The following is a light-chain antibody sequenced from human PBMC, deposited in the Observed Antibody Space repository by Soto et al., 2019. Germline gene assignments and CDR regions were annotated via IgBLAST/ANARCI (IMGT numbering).Light chain of an antibody. V-gene: IGKV3-15*01. CDR1: QSVSSN. CDR3: QQYIKWPIT. CDR2: DAS. J-gene: IGKJ5*01. Sequence: EIVMTQSPGTPSVSPGVRATLSWRASQSVSSNLAWYQQKPGQAPRLLISDASTRATGIPARFSGSGPGTEFTLTVSSLQSEDFAVYYCQQYIKWPITFGQGTRLETK.